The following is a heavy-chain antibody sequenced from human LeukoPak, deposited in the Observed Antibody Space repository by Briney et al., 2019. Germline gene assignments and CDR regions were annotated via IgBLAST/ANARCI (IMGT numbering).Heavy chain of an antibody. CDR1: GYTFTGYY. CDR2: INPNSGGT. Sequence: ASATVSCKASGYTFTGYYMHWVRQAPGQGLEWMGWINPNSGGTKYAQKFQGRVSMTRDTSISAAYMELSRLRFDDTAVYYCARSDTAMVIISGYWGQGTLVTVSS. V-gene: IGHV1-2*02. D-gene: IGHD5-18*01. J-gene: IGHJ4*02. CDR3: ARSDTAMVIISGY.